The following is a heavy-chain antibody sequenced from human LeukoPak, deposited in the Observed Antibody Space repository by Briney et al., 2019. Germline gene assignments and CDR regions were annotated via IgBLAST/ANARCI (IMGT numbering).Heavy chain of an antibody. CDR3: ARGSYSSSWYYDY. CDR2: IRYDGSNK. V-gene: IGHV3-30*02. CDR1: GFTFSSYG. J-gene: IGHJ4*02. Sequence: PGGSLRLSCAASGFTFSSYGMHWVRQAPGKGLEWVAFIRYDGSNKYYADSVKGRFTISRDNSKNTLYPQMNSLRAEDTAVYYCARGSYSSSWYYDYWGQGTLVTVSS. D-gene: IGHD6-13*01.